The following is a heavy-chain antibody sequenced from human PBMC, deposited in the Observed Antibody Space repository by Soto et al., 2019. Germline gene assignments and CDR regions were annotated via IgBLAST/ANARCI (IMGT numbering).Heavy chain of an antibody. J-gene: IGHJ6*02. CDR1: GYSFTSYW. CDR2: IYPGDSDT. V-gene: IGHV5-51*01. CDR3: ARQGTMISSLSKHYYYGMDV. D-gene: IGHD3-22*01. Sequence: PGESLKISCKGSGYSFTSYWIGWVRQMPGKGLEWMGIIYPGDSDTRYSPSFQGQVTISADKSISTAYLQWSSLKASDTAMYYCARQGTMISSLSKHYYYGMDVWGQGTTVTVSS.